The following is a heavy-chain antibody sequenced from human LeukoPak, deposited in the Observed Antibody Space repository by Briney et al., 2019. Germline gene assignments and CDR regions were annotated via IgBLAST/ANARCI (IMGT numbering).Heavy chain of an antibody. CDR3: ARGRRQLMVYANDYYYGMDV. CDR1: GGSFSGYY. V-gene: IGHV4-34*01. CDR2: INHSGST. D-gene: IGHD2-8*01. Sequence: SETLSLTCAVYGGSFSGYYWSWIRQPPGKGLEWIGEINHSGSTNYNPSLKSRVTISVDTSKNQFSLKLSSVTAADTAVYYCARGRRQLMVYANDYYYGMDVWGQGTTVTVSS. J-gene: IGHJ6*02.